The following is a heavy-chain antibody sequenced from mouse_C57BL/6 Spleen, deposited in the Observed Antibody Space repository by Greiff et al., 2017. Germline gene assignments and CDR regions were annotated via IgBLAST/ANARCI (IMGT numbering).Heavy chain of an antibody. J-gene: IGHJ2*01. CDR2: ISYDGSN. CDR3: ARKDYGSKGY. CDR1: GYSITSGYY. Sequence: EVHLVESGPGLVKPSQSLSLTCSVTGYSITSGYYWNWIRQFPGNKLEWMGYISYDGSNNYNPSLKNRISITRDTSKNQFFLKLNSETTEDSATYYCARKDYGSKGYWGQGTTLTVSS. V-gene: IGHV3-6*01. D-gene: IGHD1-1*01.